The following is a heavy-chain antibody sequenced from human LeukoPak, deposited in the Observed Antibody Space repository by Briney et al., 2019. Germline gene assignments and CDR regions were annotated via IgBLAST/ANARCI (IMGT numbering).Heavy chain of an antibody. CDR2: IYYSGST. D-gene: IGHD1-26*01. Sequence: KASETLSLTCTVSGGSISSYYWSWIRQPPGKGLEWIGYIYYSGSTNYNPSLKSRVTISVDTSKNQFSLKLSSVTAADTAVYYCAKGDTTWELPHDDWGQGTLVTVSS. CDR3: AKGDTTWELPHDD. V-gene: IGHV4-59*08. CDR1: GGSISSYY. J-gene: IGHJ4*02.